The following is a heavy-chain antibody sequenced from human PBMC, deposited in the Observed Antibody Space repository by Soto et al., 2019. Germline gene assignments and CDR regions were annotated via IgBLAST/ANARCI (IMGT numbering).Heavy chain of an antibody. CDR1: GGAFSGYY. J-gene: IGHJ6*02. Sequence: LSLTCAVYGGAFSGYYWSWIRQPPGKGLEWMGEINHSGSTNYNPSLKSRVTISVDTSKNQFSLKLSSVTAADTAVYYCARGGSSWYYYYYGMDVWGQGTTVTVSS. V-gene: IGHV4-34*01. CDR3: ARGGSSWYYYYYGMDV. CDR2: INHSGST. D-gene: IGHD6-13*01.